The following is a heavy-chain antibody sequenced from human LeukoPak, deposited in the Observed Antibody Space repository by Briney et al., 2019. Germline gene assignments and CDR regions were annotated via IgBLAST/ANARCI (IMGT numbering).Heavy chain of an antibody. V-gene: IGHV4-4*07. D-gene: IGHD3-10*01. CDR1: GDSITNYH. J-gene: IGHJ5*02. CDR2: VSGTGTI. CDR3: TRDRGTDGSDQLDP. Sequence: PSETLSLTCTVSGDSITNYHWTWIRQPAGKRLEWIGRVSGTGTIVYNPSLKSRVTMSVDTSKNEFSLKLNSATAADTAVYCCTRDRGTDGSDQLDPWGQGILVTVSS.